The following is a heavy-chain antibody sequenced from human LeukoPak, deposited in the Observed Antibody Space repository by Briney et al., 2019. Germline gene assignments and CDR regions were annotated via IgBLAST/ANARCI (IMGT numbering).Heavy chain of an antibody. J-gene: IGHJ4*02. D-gene: IGHD6-19*01. CDR2: IHYSGST. V-gene: IGHV4-31*03. Sequence: RSSEALSLTCTVSGGSISSGDYYWTWIRQHPGKGLEWIGYIHYSGSTYYNPSLKSRLTISVDTSKNQFSLKVSSVTAADTAVYYCARAKHNSGWYLDYWGQGTLVTVSS. CDR3: ARAKHNSGWYLDY. CDR1: GGSISSGDYY.